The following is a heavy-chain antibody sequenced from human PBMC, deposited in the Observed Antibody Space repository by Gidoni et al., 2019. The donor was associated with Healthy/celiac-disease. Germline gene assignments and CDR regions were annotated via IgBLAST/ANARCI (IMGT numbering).Heavy chain of an antibody. D-gene: IGHD3-3*01. CDR1: GGSIRSSNW. J-gene: IGHJ3*02. Sequence: QVQLQESGPGLVKPSGTLSLTCAVSGGSIRSSNWWRWVRQPPGKGLEWIGEIYHSGSTNYNPSLKSRVTISVDKSKNQFSLKLSSVTAADTAVYYCARDLGITIFGVVHDAFDIWGQGTMVTVSS. CDR2: IYHSGST. CDR3: ARDLGITIFGVVHDAFDI. V-gene: IGHV4-4*02.